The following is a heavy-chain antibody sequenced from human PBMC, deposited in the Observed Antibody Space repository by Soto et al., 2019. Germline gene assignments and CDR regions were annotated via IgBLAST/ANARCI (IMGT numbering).Heavy chain of an antibody. Sequence: PGGSLRLSCAASGFTFSSYAMHWVRQAPGKGLEWVAVISYDGINKYYVDSVKGRFTISRDNSKNTLYLQMNSLRAEDTALYYCAKGHDTSGYGRHFDYWGQGTLVTVSS. D-gene: IGHD5-12*01. CDR1: GFTFSSYA. CDR3: AKGHDTSGYGRHFDY. CDR2: ISYDGINK. J-gene: IGHJ4*02. V-gene: IGHV3-30*18.